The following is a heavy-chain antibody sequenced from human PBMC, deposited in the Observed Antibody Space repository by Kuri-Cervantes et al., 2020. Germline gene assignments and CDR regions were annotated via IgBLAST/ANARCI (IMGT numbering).Heavy chain of an antibody. CDR1: GFTFSSYA. V-gene: IGHV3-23*01. Sequence: GESLKISCAASGFTFSSYAMSWVRQAPGKGLEWVSAISGSGGSIYYADSVKGRFTISRDNAKNSLYLQMNSLRAEDTAVYYCAREGNYGGLFDYWGQGTLVTVSS. CDR2: ISGSGGSI. J-gene: IGHJ4*02. D-gene: IGHD4-23*01. CDR3: AREGNYGGLFDY.